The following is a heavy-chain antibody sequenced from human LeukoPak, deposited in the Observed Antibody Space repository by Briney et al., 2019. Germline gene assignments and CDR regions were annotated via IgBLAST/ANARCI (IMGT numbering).Heavy chain of an antibody. D-gene: IGHD3-9*01. Sequence: GGSLRLSCVASGFTFSNYAMSWVRQAPGKGLEWVSAITGSGGNTYYADSVKGRFTISRDNSKNTVFLQMNSLRAEDTAVYYCAKWGDYDVLAGYYFFDYWGQGNLVTVPS. CDR3: AKWGDYDVLAGYYFFDY. V-gene: IGHV3-23*01. CDR2: ITGSGGNT. J-gene: IGHJ4*02. CDR1: GFTFSNYA.